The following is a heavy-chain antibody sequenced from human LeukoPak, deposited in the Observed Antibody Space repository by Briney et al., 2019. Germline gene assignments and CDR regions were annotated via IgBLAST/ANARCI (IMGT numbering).Heavy chain of an antibody. Sequence: ASVKVSCKASGYTFTSYAISWVRQAPGQGLEWMGWINPYNENRDYIQKLQGRVTMTADTSTSTAYMELSSLRSEDTAVYYCARRLSSSWHDAFDIWGQGTMVTVSS. D-gene: IGHD6-13*01. CDR1: GYTFTSYA. CDR3: ARRLSSSWHDAFDI. V-gene: IGHV1-18*01. J-gene: IGHJ3*02. CDR2: INPYNENR.